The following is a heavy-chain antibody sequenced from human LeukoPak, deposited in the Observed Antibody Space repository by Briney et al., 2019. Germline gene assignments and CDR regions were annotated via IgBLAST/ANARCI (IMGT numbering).Heavy chain of an antibody. CDR1: GYPISNAYY. Sequence: PSETLSLTCAVSGYPISNAYYWVWIRQPPGKGLEWIGSLYHPDTTYYNPSLKSRVTTSADTSRNQFSLKLSFVTAADTAVYYCARLVRLSSNWERSYYFEHWGQGALVTVSS. J-gene: IGHJ4*02. CDR3: ARLVRLSSNWERSYYFEH. D-gene: IGHD6-13*01. V-gene: IGHV4-38-2*01. CDR2: LYHPDTT.